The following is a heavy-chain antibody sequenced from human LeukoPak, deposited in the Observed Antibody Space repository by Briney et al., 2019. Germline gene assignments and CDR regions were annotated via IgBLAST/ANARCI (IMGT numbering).Heavy chain of an antibody. J-gene: IGHJ5*02. CDR1: GGSISSYY. V-gene: IGHV4-59*01. D-gene: IGHD4-17*01. Sequence: SETLSLTCTASGGSISSYYWSWIRQPPGKGLEWIGYIYYSGSTNYNPSLKSRVTISVDTSKNQFSLKLSSVTAADTAVYYCARALHGDSLGWFDPWGQGTLVTVSS. CDR2: IYYSGST. CDR3: ARALHGDSLGWFDP.